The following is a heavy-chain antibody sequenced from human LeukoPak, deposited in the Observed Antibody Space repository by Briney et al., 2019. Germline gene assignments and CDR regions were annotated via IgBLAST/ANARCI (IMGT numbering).Heavy chain of an antibody. D-gene: IGHD2-2*01. Sequence: GGSLRLSWAASGFTFSSYWMHWVRQAPGKGLVWVSRINSDGSSTSYADSVKGRFTISRDNAKNTLYLQMNSLRAEDTAVYYCARGRYCSSTSCWFDPWGQGTLVTVSS. CDR3: ARGRYCSSTSCWFDP. J-gene: IGHJ5*02. CDR2: INSDGSST. CDR1: GFTFSSYW. V-gene: IGHV3-74*01.